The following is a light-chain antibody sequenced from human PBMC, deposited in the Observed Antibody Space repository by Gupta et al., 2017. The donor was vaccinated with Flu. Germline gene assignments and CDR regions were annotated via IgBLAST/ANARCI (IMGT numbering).Light chain of an antibody. CDR3: QQVRTYPRT. CDR2: AAS. Sequence: PSFLSASVGDRVTITCRASQDISSYLVWYQQKSGKAPKLLIYAASTLQSDVPSRFSGSGSGTEYTLTISSLQPEDFATYYCQQVRTYPRTFGQGTKLEIK. CDR1: QDISSY. J-gene: IGKJ2*02. V-gene: IGKV1-9*01.